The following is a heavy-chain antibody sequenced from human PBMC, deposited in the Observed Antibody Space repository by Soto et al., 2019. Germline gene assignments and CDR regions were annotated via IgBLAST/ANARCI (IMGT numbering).Heavy chain of an antibody. J-gene: IGHJ6*02. V-gene: IGHV4-34*01. CDR2: IYYSGST. CDR3: ASQPAGTGGRYYYYGMDV. Sequence: SETLSLTCAVYGGSFSGYYWSWIRQPPGKGLEWIGKIYYSGSTNYNPSLKSRVTISVDTSKNQFSLKLSSVTAADTAVYYCASQPAGTGGRYYYYGMDVWGQGTTVTVSS. D-gene: IGHD2-2*01. CDR1: GGSFSGYY.